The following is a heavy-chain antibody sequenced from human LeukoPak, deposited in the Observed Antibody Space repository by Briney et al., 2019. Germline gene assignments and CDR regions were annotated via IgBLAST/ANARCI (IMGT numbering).Heavy chain of an antibody. CDR3: ARAMGFTVGYYYYMDV. CDR2: INPNSGGT. Sequence: ASVKVSCKASGYTFTGYYMHWVRQAPGQGLEWMGWINPNSGGTNYAQKFQGRVTMTRDTSISTAYMELSRLRSDDTAVYYCARAMGFTVGYYYYMDVWGKGTTVTVSS. V-gene: IGHV1-2*02. CDR1: GYTFTGYY. D-gene: IGHD4-17*01. J-gene: IGHJ6*03.